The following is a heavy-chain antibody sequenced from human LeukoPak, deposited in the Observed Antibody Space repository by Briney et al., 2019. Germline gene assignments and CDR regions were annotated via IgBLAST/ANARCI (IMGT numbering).Heavy chain of an antibody. Sequence: PGGSLRLSCAASGFTVSSNYMSWVRQAPGKGLEWVSVIYSGGNTYYADSVKGRFTISRDSSKNTLYLQMDSLGAEDTAVYYCARNLAVWGQGTLVTVSS. D-gene: IGHD6-19*01. J-gene: IGHJ4*02. CDR1: GFTVSSNY. V-gene: IGHV3-53*01. CDR2: IYSGGNT. CDR3: ARNLAV.